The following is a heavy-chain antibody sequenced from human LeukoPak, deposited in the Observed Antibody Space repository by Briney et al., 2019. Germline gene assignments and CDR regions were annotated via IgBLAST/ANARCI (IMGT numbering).Heavy chain of an antibody. CDR1: GFTFSSYE. CDR2: ISRSSTYI. D-gene: IGHD2-15*01. V-gene: IGHV3-21*05. CDR3: AKSGLNRFDY. J-gene: IGHJ4*02. Sequence: GGSLRLSCAASGFTFSSYEMNWVRQAPGKGLEWVSYISRSSTYIYYADSVKGRFTISRDNAKNSLYLQMNSLRAEDTAVYYCAKSGLNRFDYWGQGTLVTVSS.